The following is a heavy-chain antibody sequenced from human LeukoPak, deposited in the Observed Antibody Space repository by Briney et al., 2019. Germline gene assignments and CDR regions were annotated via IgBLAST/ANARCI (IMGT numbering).Heavy chain of an antibody. J-gene: IGHJ5*02. V-gene: IGHV4-59*08. D-gene: IGHD1-26*01. CDR2: IYSTGNI. CDR3: ARHVIYSGDSSYWFDP. Sequence: SETLSLTCTVSGASISSYYWSWIRQPPGKGLEWIAFIYSTGNINYNPSLRSRPSISLDTSKNLCSLRLTSVTAADTAVYYCARHVIYSGDSSYWFDPWGLGTLVTVSS. CDR1: GASISSYY.